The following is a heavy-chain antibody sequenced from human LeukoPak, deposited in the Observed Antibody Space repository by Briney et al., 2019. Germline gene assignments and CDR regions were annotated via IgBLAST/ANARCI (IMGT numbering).Heavy chain of an antibody. CDR1: GFTFDDYA. Sequence: GGSLRLSCVASGFTFDDYAMHWVRQAPGKGLEWVSGISWNSGSIGYADSVKGRFTISRDNAKNSLYLQMNSLRAEDTAVYYCARVSGDGMDVWGQGTTVTVSS. V-gene: IGHV3-9*01. D-gene: IGHD1-26*01. J-gene: IGHJ6*02. CDR3: ARVSGDGMDV. CDR2: ISWNSGSI.